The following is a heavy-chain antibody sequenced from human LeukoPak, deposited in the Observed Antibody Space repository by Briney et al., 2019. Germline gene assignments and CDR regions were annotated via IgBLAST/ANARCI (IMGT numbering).Heavy chain of an antibody. CDR2: ISAYNGNT. CDR3: ARARGYYDSSESQEADHDAFDI. CDR1: GYTFTSYG. V-gene: IGHV1-18*01. Sequence: ASVKVSCKASGYTFTSYGISWVRQAPGQGLEWMGWISAYNGNTNYAQKLQGRVTMTTDTSTSTAYMELRSLRSDDTAVYYCARARGYYDSSESQEADHDAFDIWGQGTMVTVSS. D-gene: IGHD3-22*01. J-gene: IGHJ3*02.